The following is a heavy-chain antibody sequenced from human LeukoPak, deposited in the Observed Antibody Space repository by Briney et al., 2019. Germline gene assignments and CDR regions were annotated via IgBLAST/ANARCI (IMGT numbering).Heavy chain of an antibody. CDR1: GFTSSSYA. D-gene: IGHD3-16*02. Sequence: GGSLRLSCAASGFTSSSYAMSWVRQAPGKGLEWVSAISGSGGSTYYADSVKGRFTISRDNSKNTLYLQMNSLRAEDTAVYYCAKDLLRLGELSLYGAFDIWGQGTMVTVSS. J-gene: IGHJ3*02. CDR2: ISGSGGST. V-gene: IGHV3-23*01. CDR3: AKDLLRLGELSLYGAFDI.